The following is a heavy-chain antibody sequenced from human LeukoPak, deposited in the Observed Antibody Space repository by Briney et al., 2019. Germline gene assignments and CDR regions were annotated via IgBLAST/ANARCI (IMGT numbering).Heavy chain of an antibody. CDR3: ARAHYYDSSGYYYFDY. CDR2: ISAYNGNT. CDR1: GYTFTGYY. V-gene: IGHV1-18*04. D-gene: IGHD3-22*01. Sequence: GASVKVSCKASGYTFTGYYMHWVRQAPGQGLEWMGWISAYNGNTNYAQKLQGRVTMTTDTSTSTAYMELRSLRSDDTAVYYCARAHYYDSSGYYYFDYWGQGTLVTVSS. J-gene: IGHJ4*02.